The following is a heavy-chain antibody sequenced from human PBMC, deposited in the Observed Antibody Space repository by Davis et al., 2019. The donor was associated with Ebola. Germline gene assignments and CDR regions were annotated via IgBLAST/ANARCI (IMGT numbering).Heavy chain of an antibody. CDR3: AGSSSPGH. D-gene: IGHD2-15*01. CDR2: ISSSSSYT. J-gene: IGHJ4*02. CDR1: GFTFSDYY. Sequence: GGSLRLSCAASGFTFSDYYMSWIRQAPGKGLEWVSYISSSSSYTNYADSVKGRFTISRDNSKNTLYLQMNSLRAEDTAVYYCAGSSSPGHWGQGTLVTVSS. V-gene: IGHV3-11*06.